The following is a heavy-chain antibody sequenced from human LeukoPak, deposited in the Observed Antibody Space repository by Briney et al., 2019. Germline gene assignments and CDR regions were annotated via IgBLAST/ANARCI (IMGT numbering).Heavy chain of an antibody. Sequence: ASVKVSCKASGGTFSSYAISWVRQAPGQGLEWMGWINPNSGGTNYAQKFQGRVTMTRDTSISTAYMELSRLRSDDTAVYYCARGLSKYSSSWYGGYWGQGTLVTVSS. CDR1: GGTFSSYA. V-gene: IGHV1-2*02. CDR3: ARGLSKYSSSWYGGY. D-gene: IGHD6-13*01. J-gene: IGHJ4*02. CDR2: INPNSGGT.